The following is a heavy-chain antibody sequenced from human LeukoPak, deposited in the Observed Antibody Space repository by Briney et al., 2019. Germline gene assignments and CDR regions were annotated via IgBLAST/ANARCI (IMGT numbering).Heavy chain of an antibody. CDR2: ISAYNGNT. Sequence: ASVKVSCKASGYTFTSYGISWVRQAPGQGLEWMGWISAYNGNTNYAQKLQGRVTMTTDTSTSTAYMELRSLRSDDTAVYYCSRDQPPGMGGATYYWGQGTLVTVSS. D-gene: IGHD1-26*01. J-gene: IGHJ4*02. V-gene: IGHV1-18*01. CDR3: SRDQPPGMGGATYY. CDR1: GYTFTSYG.